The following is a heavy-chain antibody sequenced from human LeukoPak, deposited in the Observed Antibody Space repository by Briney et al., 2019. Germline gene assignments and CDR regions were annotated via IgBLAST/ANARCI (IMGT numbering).Heavy chain of an antibody. Sequence: PSETLSLTCTVSGYSISSGYYWGWIRQSPGKGLEWIGNIYRRGSTHYNPSLKSRVTISMDTSKNQFSLKLSSVTAADTAVYYCATLTGGDDAFDIWGQGTMVTVSS. V-gene: IGHV4-38-2*02. CDR1: GYSISSGYY. J-gene: IGHJ3*02. CDR3: ATLTGGDDAFDI. CDR2: IYRRGST. D-gene: IGHD4-23*01.